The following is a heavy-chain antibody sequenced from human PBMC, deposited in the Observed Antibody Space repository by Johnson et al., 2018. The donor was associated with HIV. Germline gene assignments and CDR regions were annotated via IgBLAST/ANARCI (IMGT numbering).Heavy chain of an antibody. CDR3: AKGVVPAAMALDAFDI. CDR1: GFTFSSYA. CDR2: ISWNSGSI. J-gene: IGHJ3*02. Sequence: QLVESGGGVVQPGGSLRLSCAASGFTFSSYAMHWVRQAPGKGLEWVSGISWNSGSIGYADSVKGRFTISRDNAKNSLYLQMNSLRAEYTALYYCAKGVVPAAMALDAFDIWGQGTMVTVSS. D-gene: IGHD2-2*01. V-gene: IGHV3-9*01.